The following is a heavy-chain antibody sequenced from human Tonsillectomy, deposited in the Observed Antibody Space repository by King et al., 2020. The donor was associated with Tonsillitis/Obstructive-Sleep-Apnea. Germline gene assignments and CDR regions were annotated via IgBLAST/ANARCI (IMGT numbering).Heavy chain of an antibody. CDR1: GGTFSSYA. CDR2: IIPIFGTA. Sequence: VQLVESGAEVKKPGSSVKVSCKASGGTFSSYAISWVRQAPGQGLEWMGGIIPIFGTANYAQKFQGRVTITADESTSTAYMELSSLRSEDTAVYYGATPDKSGSAFDYWGQGTLVTVSS. V-gene: IGHV1-69*01. J-gene: IGHJ4*02. D-gene: IGHD3-3*01. CDR3: ATPDKSGSAFDY.